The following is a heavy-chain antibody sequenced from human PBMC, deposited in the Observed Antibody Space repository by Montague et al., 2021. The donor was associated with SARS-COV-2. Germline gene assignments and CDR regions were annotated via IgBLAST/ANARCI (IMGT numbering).Heavy chain of an antibody. CDR2: IYYSGST. J-gene: IGHJ6*02. D-gene: IGHD6-13*01. V-gene: IGHV4-39*07. CDR3: ARVGRQQLVRLSGMDV. CDR1: GFSLNTPEVA. Sequence: LVKPTQTLTLTRTFSGFSLNTPEVAVGWIRQPPGKGLEWIGSIYYSGSTYYNPSLKSRVTISVDTSKNQFSLKLSSVTAADTAVYYCARVGRQQLVRLSGMDVWGQGTTVTVSS.